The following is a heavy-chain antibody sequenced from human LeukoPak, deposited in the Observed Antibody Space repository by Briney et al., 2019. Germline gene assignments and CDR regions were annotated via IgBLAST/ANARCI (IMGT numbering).Heavy chain of an antibody. CDR1: GFAFSTYA. V-gene: IGHV3-30*03. CDR2: ISYDGSSK. CDR3: AIQHGSSWYLFDY. J-gene: IGHJ4*02. D-gene: IGHD6-13*01. Sequence: GGSLRLSCAASGFAFSTYAMHWVRQAPGKGLEWVAFISYDGSSKYYVDSVKGRFTISRDKSNNTLYLQMNSLRAEDTAVYYCAIQHGSSWYLFDYWGQGTLVTVSS.